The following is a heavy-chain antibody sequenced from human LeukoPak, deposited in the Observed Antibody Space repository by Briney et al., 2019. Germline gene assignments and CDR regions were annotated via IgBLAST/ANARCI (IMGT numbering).Heavy chain of an antibody. CDR3: ARRTSGAFAI. Sequence: GGSLRLSCAASGFLFSSYEMNWVRQAPGKGLEWVSYISSSGSDKYYPDSVKGRFTISRDNAKNSLYLQMNSLRAEDTAVYYCARRTSGAFAIWGQGTKVTVSS. CDR2: ISSSGSDK. V-gene: IGHV3-48*03. CDR1: GFLFSSYE. J-gene: IGHJ3*02.